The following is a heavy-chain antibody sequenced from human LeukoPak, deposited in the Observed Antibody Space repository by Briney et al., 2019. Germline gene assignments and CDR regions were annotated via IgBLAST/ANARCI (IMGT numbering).Heavy chain of an antibody. D-gene: IGHD3-9*01. CDR2: ISWDSGSQ. CDR3: VKDMGFDLLKDAFHI. CDR1: GFSLDDYA. J-gene: IGHJ3*02. Sequence: GGSLRLSCVGSGFSLDDYAMHWVRQVPGKGLEWVLSISWDSGSQAYTDSVKGRFTISRDNDKNSLYLQMTSLGPEDTVFYYCVKDMGFDLLKDAFHIWGQGTLVTVSS. V-gene: IGHV3-9*01.